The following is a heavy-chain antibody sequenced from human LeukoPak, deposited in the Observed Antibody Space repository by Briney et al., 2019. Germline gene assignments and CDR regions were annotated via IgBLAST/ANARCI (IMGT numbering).Heavy chain of an antibody. Sequence: PSETLSLTCTVSGGSISSGSYYWSWIRQPAGKGLEWIGRIYTSGSTNYNPSLKSRVTISVDTSKNQFSLKLSSVTAADTAVYYCARWARGLYYMDVWGKGTTVTVSS. CDR3: ARWARGLYYMDV. CDR2: IYTSGST. J-gene: IGHJ6*03. CDR1: GGSISSGSYY. V-gene: IGHV4-61*02.